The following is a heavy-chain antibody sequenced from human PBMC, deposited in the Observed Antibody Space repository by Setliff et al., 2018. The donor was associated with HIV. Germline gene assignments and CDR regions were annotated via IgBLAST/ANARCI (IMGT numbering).Heavy chain of an antibody. J-gene: IGHJ3*02. CDR3: ARDSFSGWHSGDAFDI. V-gene: IGHV4-61*02. CDR2: IYTSGST. D-gene: IGHD6-19*01. Sequence: PSETLSLTCTVSGGSISSGSYYWSWIRQPAGKGLEWIGRIYTSGSTNYNPSLKSRVTISVDTSKNQFSLKLTSVTAADTAVYYCARDSFSGWHSGDAFDIWGQGTMVTV. CDR1: GGSISSGSYY.